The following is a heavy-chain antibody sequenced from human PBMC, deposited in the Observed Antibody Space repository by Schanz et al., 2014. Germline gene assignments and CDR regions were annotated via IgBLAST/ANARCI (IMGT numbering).Heavy chain of an antibody. V-gene: IGHV3-23*04. J-gene: IGHJ4*02. D-gene: IGHD3-22*01. Sequence: VQLVESGGGVVQPGGSLRLSCAASGFTFSSYAMSWVRQAPGKGLEWVSALSGSGGSTYYADSVKGRFTMSRDNSKNTLYLQMNSLSADDTAVFYCAKDPSHGDYDYYFDYWGQGTLVTVSS. CDR2: LSGSGGST. CDR3: AKDPSHGDYDYYFDY. CDR1: GFTFSSYA.